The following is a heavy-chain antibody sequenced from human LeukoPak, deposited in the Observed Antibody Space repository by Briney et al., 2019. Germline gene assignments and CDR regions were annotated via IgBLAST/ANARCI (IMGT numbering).Heavy chain of an antibody. V-gene: IGHV5-51*01. J-gene: IGHJ5*02. CDR1: GYSFTSYW. D-gene: IGHD2-2*01. Sequence: GESLKISCKGSGYSFTSYWIGWVRQVPGKGLEWMGIIYPGDSDTRYSPSFQGQVTISADKSISTAYLQWSSLKASDTAMYYCAGEYCSSTSCYQNWFDPWGQGTLVTVSS. CDR2: IYPGDSDT. CDR3: AGEYCSSTSCYQNWFDP.